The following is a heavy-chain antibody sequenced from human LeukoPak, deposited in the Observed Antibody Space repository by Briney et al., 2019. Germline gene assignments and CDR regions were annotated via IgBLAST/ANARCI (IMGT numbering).Heavy chain of an antibody. V-gene: IGHV1-2*02. CDR2: INPNSGGT. CDR1: GYTFTGYY. J-gene: IGHJ6*02. CDR3: ATIFGVAPYGMDV. D-gene: IGHD3-3*01. Sequence: GASVKASCKASGYTFTGYYMHWVRQAPGQGLEWMGWINPNSGGTNYAQKFQGRVTMTRDTSISTAYMELSRLRSDDTAVYYCATIFGVAPYGMDVWGQGTTVTVSS.